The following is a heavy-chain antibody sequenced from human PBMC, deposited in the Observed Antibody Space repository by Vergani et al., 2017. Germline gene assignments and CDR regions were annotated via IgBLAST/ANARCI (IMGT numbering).Heavy chain of an antibody. CDR1: GDSIISRSYY. D-gene: IGHD3-16*01. Sequence: QMQLQESGPGLVKASETLSLPCTVSGDSIISRSYYWGWIRQPPGKWLEWIGSIYNSGNGDSSSSLKSRVTISADTSKNQFSLRLTSVTAADTAVYYCASGKYYSDSTSHFRGRYFDVWGRGTLVTVPS. V-gene: IGHV4-39*01. CDR2: IYNSGNG. J-gene: IGHJ2*01. CDR3: ASGKYYSDSTSHFRGRYFDV.